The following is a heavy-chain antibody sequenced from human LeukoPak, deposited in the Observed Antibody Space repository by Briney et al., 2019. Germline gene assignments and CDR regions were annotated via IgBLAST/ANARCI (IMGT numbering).Heavy chain of an antibody. Sequence: ASVTVSFTASGYTFTIYGISWVRQAPGQGLEWMGWISAYNGNTNYAQKLQGRVTMTTDTSTSTAYMELRSLRSDDTAVYYCARDSSGWYGDWFDPWGQGTLVTVSS. D-gene: IGHD6-19*01. CDR1: GYTFTIYG. J-gene: IGHJ5*02. V-gene: IGHV1-18*01. CDR2: ISAYNGNT. CDR3: ARDSSGWYGDWFDP.